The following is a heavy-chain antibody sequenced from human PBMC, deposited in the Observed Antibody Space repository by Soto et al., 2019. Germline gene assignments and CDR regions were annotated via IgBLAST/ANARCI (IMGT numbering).Heavy chain of an antibody. J-gene: IGHJ4*02. Sequence: PGGSLRLSCAASGFTFSSYEMNWVRQAPGKGLEWVSYISSSGSTIYYADSVKGRFTISRDNAKNSLYLQMNSLRAEDTAVYYCARETEWHFDYWGQGTLVTVSS. CDR2: ISSSGSTI. CDR1: GFTFSSYE. V-gene: IGHV3-48*03. D-gene: IGHD3-3*01. CDR3: ARETEWHFDY.